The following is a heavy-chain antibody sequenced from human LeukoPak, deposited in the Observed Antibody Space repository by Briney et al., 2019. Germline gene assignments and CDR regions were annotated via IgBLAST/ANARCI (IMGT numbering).Heavy chain of an antibody. Sequence: ASVKVSCTASGYTFTSYYMHWVRQAPGQGLEWMGIINPSGGSTSYAQKFQGRVTMTRDTSTSTVYMELSSLRSEDTAVYYCAGDYSNHRGFDPWGQGTLVTVSS. V-gene: IGHV1-46*01. CDR1: GYTFTSYY. D-gene: IGHD4-11*01. CDR3: AGDYSNHRGFDP. CDR2: INPSGGST. J-gene: IGHJ5*02.